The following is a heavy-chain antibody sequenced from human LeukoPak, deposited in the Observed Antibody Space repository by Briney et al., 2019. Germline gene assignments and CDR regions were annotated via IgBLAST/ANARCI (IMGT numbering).Heavy chain of an antibody. CDR2: FYYTGNT. Sequence: PSETLSLTCTVSGGSITSYYWSWIRQTPGKGLEWIGYFYYTGNTIYNPSLTSRVTISVNTSKNQFSLKLSSVTAADTAVFYCARYSSSSGSFDYWGQGTLVTVSS. D-gene: IGHD3-10*01. J-gene: IGHJ4*02. CDR1: GGSITSYY. V-gene: IGHV4-59*01. CDR3: ARYSSSSGSFDY.